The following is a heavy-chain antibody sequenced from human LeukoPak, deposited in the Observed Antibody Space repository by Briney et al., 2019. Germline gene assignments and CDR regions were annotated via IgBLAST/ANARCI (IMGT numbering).Heavy chain of an antibody. CDR1: GFTFSSYA. J-gene: IGHJ4*02. CDR3: AKAVWGTYYPHYCFDY. V-gene: IGHV3-23*01. D-gene: IGHD1-26*01. CDR2: ISGSGDNT. Sequence: GGSLRLSCAASGFTFSSYAMGWVRQVPGKGLEWVSAISGSGDNTYYADSVKGRFTISRDNSKNTLYLQVNSLRAEDTAVYYCAKAVWGTYYPHYCFDYWGQGTLVTASS.